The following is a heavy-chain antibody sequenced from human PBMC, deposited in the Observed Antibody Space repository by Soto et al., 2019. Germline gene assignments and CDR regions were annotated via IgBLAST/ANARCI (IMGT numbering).Heavy chain of an antibody. J-gene: IGHJ3*02. Sequence: GGSLRLSCAASGFTFSSYSMNWVRQAPGKGLEWVSSISSSSSYIYYADSVKGRFTISRDNAKNSLYLQMNSLRAEDTAVYYCARSVLRTSGYGIHDAFDIWGQGTMVT. V-gene: IGHV3-21*01. CDR3: ARSVLRTSGYGIHDAFDI. D-gene: IGHD5-12*01. CDR2: ISSSSSYI. CDR1: GFTFSSYS.